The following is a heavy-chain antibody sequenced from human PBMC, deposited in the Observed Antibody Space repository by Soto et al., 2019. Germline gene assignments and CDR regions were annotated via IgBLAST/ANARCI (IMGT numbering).Heavy chain of an antibody. J-gene: IGHJ4*02. D-gene: IGHD2-15*01. CDR1: GGSFRGYF. V-gene: IGHV4-34*02. CDR3: ARRFCSDSYCSYFDY. CDR2: INHSGIT. Sequence: QVQLQQWGAGLLKPSETLSLTCAVYGGSFRGYFWSWIRQPPGKGLEWIGEINHSGITSYSPSLGSRVTTSVDTPKNQFSLRLRSVTAADTAIYYCARRFCSDSYCSYFDYWGRGTLVTVS.